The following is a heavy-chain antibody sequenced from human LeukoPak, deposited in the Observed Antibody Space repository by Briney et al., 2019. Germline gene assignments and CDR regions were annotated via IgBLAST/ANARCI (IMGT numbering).Heavy chain of an antibody. Sequence: SGTLSLTCTVSGDSISSSGYYWGWIRQPPGKGLEWIGSIYYSGSTYYNPSLKSRVTISVDTSKNQFSLKLSSVTAADTAVYYCQIVVVTMLDYWGQGTLVTVSS. D-gene: IGHD2-21*02. CDR2: IYYSGST. J-gene: IGHJ4*02. CDR3: QIVVVTMLDY. CDR1: GDSISSSGYY. V-gene: IGHV4-39*01.